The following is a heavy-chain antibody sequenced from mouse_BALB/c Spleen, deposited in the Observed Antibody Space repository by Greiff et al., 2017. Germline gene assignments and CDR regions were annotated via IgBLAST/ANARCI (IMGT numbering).Heavy chain of an antibody. CDR2: IDPANGNT. J-gene: IGHJ4*01. Sequence: VQLKESGAELVKPGASVKLSCTASGFNIKDAYMHWVKQRPEQGLEWIGRIDPANGNTKYDPKFQGKATITADTSSNTAYLQLSSLTSEDTAVYYCARAVYYYAMDYWGQGTSVTVSS. CDR1: GFNIKDAY. V-gene: IGHV14-3*02. CDR3: ARAVYYYAMDY.